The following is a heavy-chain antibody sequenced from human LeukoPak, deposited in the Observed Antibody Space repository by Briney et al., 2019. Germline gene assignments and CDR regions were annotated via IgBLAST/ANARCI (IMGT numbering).Heavy chain of an antibody. J-gene: IGHJ4*02. D-gene: IGHD1-14*01. Sequence: SQTLSLTCAISGDSVSISGVAWNWIRQSPSRGLEWLGRTYYASQWSNEYALSVKSRITINPDTSKNQFSLQLSSVTPEDTAVYYCTRGRNSAFDYWGQGTLVTVSS. V-gene: IGHV6-1*01. CDR3: TRGRNSAFDY. CDR1: GDSVSISGVA. CDR2: TYYASQWSN.